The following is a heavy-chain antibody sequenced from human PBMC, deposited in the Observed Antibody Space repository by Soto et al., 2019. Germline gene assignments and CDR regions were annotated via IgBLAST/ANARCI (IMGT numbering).Heavy chain of an antibody. Sequence: SETLSLTCAVYGGSFSGYYWSWIRQPPGKGLEWIGEINHSGSTNYNPSLKSRVTISVDTSKNQFSLKLSSVTAADTAVYYCARFGGAYSSTSGNYWGQGTLVTVSS. CDR1: GGSFSGYY. J-gene: IGHJ4*02. CDR2: INHSGST. V-gene: IGHV4-34*01. CDR3: ARFGGAYSSTSGNY. D-gene: IGHD2-2*01.